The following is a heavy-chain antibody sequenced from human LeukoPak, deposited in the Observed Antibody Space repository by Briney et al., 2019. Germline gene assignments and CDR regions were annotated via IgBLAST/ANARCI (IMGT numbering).Heavy chain of an antibody. V-gene: IGHV1-24*01. CDR3: ATAGSSGYYLRT. Sequence: GASVKVSCKVSGYTLTELSMHWVRQAPGKGLEWMGGFDPEDGETIYAQKFQGRVTMTEDTSTDTAYMELSSPRSEDTAVYYCATAGSSGYYLRTWGQGTLVTVSS. J-gene: IGHJ4*02. CDR1: GYTLTELS. CDR2: FDPEDGET. D-gene: IGHD3-22*01.